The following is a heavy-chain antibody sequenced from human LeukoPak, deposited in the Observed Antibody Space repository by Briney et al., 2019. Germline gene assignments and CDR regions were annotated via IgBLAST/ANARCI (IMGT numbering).Heavy chain of an antibody. D-gene: IGHD6-19*01. CDR2: INPSGGST. J-gene: IGHJ6*03. CDR3: ARIGSGWTASYYMDV. Sequence: ASVKVSCKASGYTFTSYYMHWVRQAPGQGLEWMGIINPSGGSTSYAQKFQGRVTMTRDMSTSTVYMELSSLRSEDTAVYYCARIGSGWTASYYMDVWGKGTTVTISS. CDR1: GYTFTSYY. V-gene: IGHV1-46*01.